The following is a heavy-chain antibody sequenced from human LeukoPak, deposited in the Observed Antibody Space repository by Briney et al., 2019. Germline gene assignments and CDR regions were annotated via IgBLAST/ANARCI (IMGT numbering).Heavy chain of an antibody. CDR2: INHSGST. J-gene: IGHJ4*02. CDR3: ARGYWLVPAALDY. CDR1: GGSFSGYY. D-gene: IGHD2-2*01. V-gene: IGHV4-34*01. Sequence: SETLSLTCAVYGGSFSGYYWSWIRQPPGKGLEWIGEINHSGSTNYNPSLKSRVTISVDTSKNQFSLKLSSVTAADTAVYYCARGYWLVPAALDYWGQGTLVTVSS.